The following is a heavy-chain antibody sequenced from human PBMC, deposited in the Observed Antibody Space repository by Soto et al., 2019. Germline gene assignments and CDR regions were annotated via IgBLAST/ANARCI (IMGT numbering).Heavy chain of an antibody. Sequence: PSETLSLTCTVSGGSISSYYWSWIRQPPGKGLEWIGYIYYSGSTNYNPSLKSRVTISVDTSKNQFSLKLSSVTAADTAVYYCARVGYCSGGSCYGDFQHWGQGTLVTVSS. CDR1: GGSISSYY. J-gene: IGHJ1*01. CDR3: ARVGYCSGGSCYGDFQH. V-gene: IGHV4-59*01. CDR2: IYYSGST. D-gene: IGHD2-15*01.